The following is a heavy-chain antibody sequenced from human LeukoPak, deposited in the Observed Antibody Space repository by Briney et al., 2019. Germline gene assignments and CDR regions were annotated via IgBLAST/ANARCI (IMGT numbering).Heavy chain of an antibody. CDR1: GYTFTGYY. CDR3: ARDDRFYYGSGSYPGKPFDY. CDR2: INPNSGGT. V-gene: IGHV1-2*02. J-gene: IGHJ4*02. D-gene: IGHD3-10*01. Sequence: ASVKVSCKASGYTFTGYYMHWVRQAPGRGLEWMGWINPNSGGTNYAQKFQGRVTMTRDTSISTAYMELSRLRSDDTAVYYCARDDRFYYGSGSYPGKPFDYWGQGTLVTVSS.